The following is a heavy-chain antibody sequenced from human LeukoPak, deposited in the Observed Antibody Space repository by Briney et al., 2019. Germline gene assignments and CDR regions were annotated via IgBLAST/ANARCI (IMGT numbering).Heavy chain of an antibody. CDR2: VSDSGGST. J-gene: IGHJ4*02. Sequence: GGSLRLSCAASGFTFSSHNMNWVRQAPGKGLEWVSAVSDSGGSTYYADSVKGRFTISRDNSKNTLYLQMNSLRAEDTAVYYCAKGGGWLYYFDYWGQGTLVTVSS. CDR3: AKGGGWLYYFDY. CDR1: GFTFSSHN. V-gene: IGHV3-23*01. D-gene: IGHD6-19*01.